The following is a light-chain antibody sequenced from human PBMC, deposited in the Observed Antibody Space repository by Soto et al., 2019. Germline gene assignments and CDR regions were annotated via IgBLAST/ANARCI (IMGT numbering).Light chain of an antibody. Sequence: EIVMTQSPATLSVSPGERVTLSCRASQSVSSRLAWYQQKPGQSPRLLIYGASTRATGIPARFSGSGSGTEFTLTISSLQSEDFAVYYCQQYGSSPGTFGQGTKV. CDR1: QSVSSR. J-gene: IGKJ1*01. V-gene: IGKV3-15*01. CDR3: QQYGSSPGT. CDR2: GAS.